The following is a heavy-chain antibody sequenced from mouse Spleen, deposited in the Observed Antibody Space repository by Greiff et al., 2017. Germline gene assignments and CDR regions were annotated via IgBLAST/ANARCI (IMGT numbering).Heavy chain of an antibody. J-gene: IGHJ3*01. CDR2: IWGGGST. CDR1: GFSLTSYG. CDR3: ASAIYYGSSYFAY. D-gene: IGHD1-1*01. Sequence: VQVVESGPGLVAPSPSLSISCTASGFSLTSYGVDWVRQSPGQGLEWLGVIWGGGSTNYNSALKSRLSISKDNSKSQVFIKMNSLQTDDTAMYYCASAIYYGSSYFAYWGQGTLVTVSA. V-gene: IGHV2-6*01.